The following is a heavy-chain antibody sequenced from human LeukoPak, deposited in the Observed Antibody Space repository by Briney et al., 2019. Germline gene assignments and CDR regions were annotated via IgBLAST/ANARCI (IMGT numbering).Heavy chain of an antibody. J-gene: IGHJ2*01. V-gene: IGHV4-34*01. CDR3: ARGGKKKKSRGGSVSWYSVL. CDR2: INHNGST. CDR1: GVSFSNYY. D-gene: IGHD6-19*01. Sequence: TPSETLSLTCAVYGVSFSNYYWSWIRQPPGKGLEWIGEINHNGSTSYNPSLKSRVTISVDTSKNQFSLKLSSLTAADTAVYYCARGGKKKKSRGGSVSWYSVLWGRAT.